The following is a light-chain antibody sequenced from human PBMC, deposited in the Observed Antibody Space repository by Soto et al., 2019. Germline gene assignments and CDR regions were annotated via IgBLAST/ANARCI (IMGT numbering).Light chain of an antibody. Sequence: NVLTKSPGTVSLSKGERGTLSCRASQSVSSGYLAWYQQKPGQAPTLLMSGASNRASGVPVRFSGSGSGTDLTLTISRLEPEDFALYYCQHYGVSPIPFGLGTRLEIK. J-gene: IGKJ5*01. CDR3: QHYGVSPIP. CDR1: QSVSSGY. V-gene: IGKV3-20*01. CDR2: GAS.